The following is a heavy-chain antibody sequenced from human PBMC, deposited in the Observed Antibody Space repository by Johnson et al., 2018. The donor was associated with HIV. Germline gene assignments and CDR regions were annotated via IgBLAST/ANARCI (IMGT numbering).Heavy chain of an antibody. D-gene: IGHD5-18*01. V-gene: IGHV3-20*04. CDR2: INWNGGRT. Sequence: VQLVESGGGVVRPGGSLRLSCAASGFTFDYYGMSWVRQTPGKGLEWVSGINWNGGRTGYADSERGRFTISRDNAKNSLYLQMNSLRAEDTATYYCARLPSGYNRDTFNIWGQGTMVTVSS. CDR1: GFTFDYYG. J-gene: IGHJ3*02. CDR3: ARLPSGYNRDTFNI.